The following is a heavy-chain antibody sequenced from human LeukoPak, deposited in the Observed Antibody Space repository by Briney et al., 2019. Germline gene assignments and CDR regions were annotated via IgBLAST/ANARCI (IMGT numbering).Heavy chain of an antibody. D-gene: IGHD2-8*01. CDR3: ARDRRCTNSNCYGPFDY. CDR1: GFTFDDYA. J-gene: IGHJ4*01. Sequence: GGSLRLSCAASGFTFDDYAMHWVRQTPGKRLEWVSLISGVGGSPEYTDSVKGRFTISRDNSNNSLYLQMNSLRTEDTALYFCARDRRCTNSNCYGPFDYWGHGALVTVSS. CDR2: ISGVGGSP. V-gene: IGHV3-43*02.